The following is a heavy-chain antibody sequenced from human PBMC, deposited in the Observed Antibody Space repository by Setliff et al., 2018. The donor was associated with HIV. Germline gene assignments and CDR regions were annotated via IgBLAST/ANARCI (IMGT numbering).Heavy chain of an antibody. CDR3: AREIRNYDFWSGYWEDHYFDS. J-gene: IGHJ4*02. CDR2: INAGNGNT. CDR1: GYTFTSYP. V-gene: IGHV1-3*01. D-gene: IGHD3-3*01. Sequence: ASVKVSCKGSGYTFTSYPIHWVRQAPGQRLEWMGWINAGNGNTKYSQRFQGRVTITRDTSASTAYMELSSLRSEDTAVYYCAREIRNYDFWSGYWEDHYFDSWGQGTLVTVSS.